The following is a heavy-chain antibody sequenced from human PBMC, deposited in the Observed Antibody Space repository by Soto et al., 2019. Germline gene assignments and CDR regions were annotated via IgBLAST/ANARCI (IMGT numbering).Heavy chain of an antibody. CDR1: GFTFSSYS. D-gene: IGHD2-8*01. V-gene: IGHV3-48*01. CDR2: ISSSSSTI. Sequence: GGSLRLFCAASGFTFSSYSMNWVRQAPGKGLEWVSYISSSSSTIYYADSVKGRFTISRDNAKNSLYLQMNSLRAEDTAVYYCARLMVYAPGDYWGQGTLVTVSS. CDR3: ARLMVYAPGDY. J-gene: IGHJ4*02.